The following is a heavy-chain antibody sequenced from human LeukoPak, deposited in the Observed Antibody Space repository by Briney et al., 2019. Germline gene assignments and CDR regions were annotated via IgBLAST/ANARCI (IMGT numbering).Heavy chain of an antibody. Sequence: PGGSLRLSCAASGFTFSTYWMHWVRQAPGKWLVWVTPLSPDGSSSIYADSVKGRFTVSRDNAKNTLYLQMNSLRADDTAVYYCTRSPSLGGSYWGFDYWGQGTLLSVSS. CDR2: LSPDGSSS. J-gene: IGHJ4*02. D-gene: IGHD1-26*01. CDR1: GFTFSTYW. V-gene: IGHV3-74*01. CDR3: TRSPSLGGSYWGFDY.